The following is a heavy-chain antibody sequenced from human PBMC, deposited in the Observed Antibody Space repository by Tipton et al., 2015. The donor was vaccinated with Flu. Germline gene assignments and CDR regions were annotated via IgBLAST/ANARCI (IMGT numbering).Heavy chain of an antibody. CDR3: ARQGYSSGWYRILRDYFDY. CDR2: IWYDGSNK. D-gene: IGHD6-19*01. CDR1: GFTFSSYG. Sequence: SLRLSCAASGFTFSSYGMHWVRQAPGKGLEWVAVIWYDGSNKYYADSVKGRFTISRDNSKNTLYLQMNSLRAEDTAVYYCARQGYSSGWYRILRDYFDYWGQGTLVTVSS. V-gene: IGHV3-33*01. J-gene: IGHJ4*02.